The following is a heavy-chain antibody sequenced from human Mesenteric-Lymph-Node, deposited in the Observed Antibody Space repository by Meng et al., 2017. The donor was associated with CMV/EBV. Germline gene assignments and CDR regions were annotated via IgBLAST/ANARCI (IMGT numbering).Heavy chain of an antibody. CDR1: GVSVTSGAYH. Sequence: VQLQESGPGRGKPSDTLSLTCIVSGVSVTSGAYHWSWIRQSPGKGLEWIGYIYGTGITIYNPSLKSRVTILLETSKNQFSLKLNSVTTADTAVYYCAKSRSSTPGIVDDWGQGTLVTVSS. CDR2: IYGTGIT. J-gene: IGHJ4*02. V-gene: IGHV4-61*08. CDR3: AKSRSSTPGIVDD. D-gene: IGHD2/OR15-2a*01.